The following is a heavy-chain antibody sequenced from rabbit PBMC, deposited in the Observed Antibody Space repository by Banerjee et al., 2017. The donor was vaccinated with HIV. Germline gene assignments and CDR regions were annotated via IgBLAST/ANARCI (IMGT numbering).Heavy chain of an antibody. D-gene: IGHD1-1*01. CDR3: ARADYIGGAYYFNL. J-gene: IGHJ4*01. Sequence: QEQLEESGGGLVKPGGTLTLTCKASGIDFSGYYYMCWVRQAPGKGLEWIGCISTTSGSTWYANWAKGRFPISKVSSTTVTLQMTSLTAADTATYFCARADYIGGAYYFNLWGQGTLVTVS. V-gene: IGHV1S43*01. CDR1: GIDFSGYYY. CDR2: ISTTSGST.